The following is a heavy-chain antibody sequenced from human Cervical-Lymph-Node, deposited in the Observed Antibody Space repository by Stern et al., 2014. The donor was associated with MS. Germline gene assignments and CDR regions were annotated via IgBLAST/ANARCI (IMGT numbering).Heavy chain of an antibody. CDR3: ARATGGDWFDP. CDR1: GGSISSYY. Sequence: QLQLQESGPGLVKPSETLSLTCTVSGGSISSYYWSWIRQPPGKGLEWIGYIYYSGSTNYNPSLKSRVTISVDTSKNQFSLKLSSVTAADTAVYYCARATGGDWFDPWGQGTLVTVSS. D-gene: IGHD1-1*01. V-gene: IGHV4-59*01. J-gene: IGHJ5*02. CDR2: IYYSGST.